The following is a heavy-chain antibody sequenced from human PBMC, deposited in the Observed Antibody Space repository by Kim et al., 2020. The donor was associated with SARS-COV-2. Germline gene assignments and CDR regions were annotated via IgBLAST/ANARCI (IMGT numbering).Heavy chain of an antibody. D-gene: IGHD1-26*01. CDR2: ITASGGGT. CDR3: ARRSSGGFCYFDL. V-gene: IGHV3-23*01. Sequence: GGSLRLSCAASGFTFSSYAMSWVRQAPGKGLDWVSAITASGGGTYYADSVKGRFTISRDNSKNTLYLQMNSLRPEDTAVYYCARRSSGGFCYFDLWGRGTLVIVSS. J-gene: IGHJ2*01. CDR1: GFTFSSYA.